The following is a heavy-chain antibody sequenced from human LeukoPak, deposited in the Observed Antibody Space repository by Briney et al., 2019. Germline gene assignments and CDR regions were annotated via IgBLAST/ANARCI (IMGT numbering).Heavy chain of an antibody. D-gene: IGHD1-1*01. CDR3: ARALPIRENAFDY. Sequence: PSETLSLTCTVSGGSVTSYYWSWIRQPPGKGLEWIGYIYYTGSTNYNPSLKSRVTISVDTSKNQFSLKLSSVTAADTAMYYCARALPIRENAFDYWGQGTLVTVSS. CDR2: IYYTGST. CDR1: GGSVTSYY. V-gene: IGHV4-59*08. J-gene: IGHJ4*02.